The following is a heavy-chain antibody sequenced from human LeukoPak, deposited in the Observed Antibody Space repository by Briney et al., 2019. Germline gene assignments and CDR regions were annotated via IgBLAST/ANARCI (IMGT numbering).Heavy chain of an antibody. J-gene: IGHJ4*02. D-gene: IGHD3-3*01. CDR3: ARLGRYDFWSGYFGY. V-gene: IGHV4-34*01. CDR2: INHSGST. CDR1: GGSFSGYY. Sequence: SETLSLTCAVYGGSFSGYYWSWIRQPPGKGLEWIGEINHSGSTNYNPSLKSRVTISVDTSKNQFSLKLSSVTAADTAVYYCARLGRYDFWSGYFGYWGQGTLATVSS.